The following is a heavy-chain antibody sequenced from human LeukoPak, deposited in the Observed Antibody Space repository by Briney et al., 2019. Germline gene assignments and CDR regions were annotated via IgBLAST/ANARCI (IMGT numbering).Heavy chain of an antibody. V-gene: IGHV1-69*13. CDR1: GGTFSSYA. J-gene: IGHJ6*02. CDR3: VRVGSSGWYSSYYGMDV. Sequence: SVKVSCKASGGTFSSYAISWVRQAPGQGLEWMGGIIPIFGTANYAQKFQGRVTITADESTSTAYMELSSLRSEDTAVYYCVRVGSSGWYSSYYGMDVWGQGTTVTVSS. CDR2: IIPIFGTA. D-gene: IGHD6-19*01.